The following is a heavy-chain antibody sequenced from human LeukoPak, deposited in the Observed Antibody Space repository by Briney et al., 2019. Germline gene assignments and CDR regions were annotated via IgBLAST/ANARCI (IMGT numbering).Heavy chain of an antibody. D-gene: IGHD6-13*01. CDR3: AGAQQLVRNVLY. CDR2: ISGSGSTI. Sequence: GGSLRLSCAASGFTFSSYSMNWVRQAPGKGLEWISYISGSGSTIYFADSVKGRFTISRDNAKNSLHLQMNSLRAEDTAVYYCAGAQQLVRNVLYWGQGTLVTVSS. J-gene: IGHJ4*02. V-gene: IGHV3-48*01. CDR1: GFTFSSYS.